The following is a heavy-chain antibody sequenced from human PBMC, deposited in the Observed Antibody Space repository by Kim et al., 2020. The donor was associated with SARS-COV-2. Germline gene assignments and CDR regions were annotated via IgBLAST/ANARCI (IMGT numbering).Heavy chain of an antibody. CDR2: INPSGGST. Sequence: ASVKVSCKASGYTFTSYYMHWVRQAPGQGLEWMGIINPSGGSTSYAQKFQGRVTMTRDTSTSTVYMELSSLRSEDTAVYYCAREMVVVTAMTYYYYGMDVWGQGTTVTVSS. V-gene: IGHV1-46*01. CDR3: AREMVVVTAMTYYYYGMDV. J-gene: IGHJ6*02. CDR1: GYTFTSYY. D-gene: IGHD2-21*02.